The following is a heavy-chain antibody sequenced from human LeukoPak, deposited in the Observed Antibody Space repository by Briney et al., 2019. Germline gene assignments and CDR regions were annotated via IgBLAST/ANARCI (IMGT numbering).Heavy chain of an antibody. V-gene: IGHV4-34*01. CDR3: AKGVPAAHYYDFWSGYYQLAYYYYGMDV. J-gene: IGHJ6*02. CDR1: GGSFSGYY. CDR2: INHSGST. D-gene: IGHD3-3*01. Sequence: SETLSLTCAVYGGSFSGYYWSWIRQPPGKGLEWIGEINHSGSTNYNPSLKSRVTISVDTSKNQFSLKLSSVTAADTAVYYCAKGVPAAHYYDFWSGYYQLAYYYYGMDVWGQGTTVTVSS.